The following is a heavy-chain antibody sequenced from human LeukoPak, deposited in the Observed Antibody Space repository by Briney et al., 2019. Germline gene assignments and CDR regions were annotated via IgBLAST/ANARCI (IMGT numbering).Heavy chain of an antibody. J-gene: IGHJ5*02. CDR3: ARANGDSWFDP. V-gene: IGHV3-20*04. CDR2: INWNGGST. D-gene: IGHD4-17*01. Sequence: GGSLRLSCAASGLTFDDYGMSWVRQAPGKGLEWVSGINWNGGSTGYADSVKGRFTISRDNAKNSLYLQMNSLRAEDTALYYCARANGDSWFDPWGQGTLVTVSS. CDR1: GLTFDDYG.